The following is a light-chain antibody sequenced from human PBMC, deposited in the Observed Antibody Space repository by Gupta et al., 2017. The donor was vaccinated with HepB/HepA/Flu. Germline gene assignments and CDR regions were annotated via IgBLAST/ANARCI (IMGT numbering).Light chain of an antibody. V-gene: IGKV4-1*01. J-gene: IGKJ2*01. CDR2: WAS. CDR3: HQDHSPPFT. CDR1: QSLLYGSNNKNY. Sequence: DIVMTQSPDSLAVSLGERATINCRSSQSLLYGSNNKNYLAWYQQKPGQPPKLLFYWASTRESGVPDRFIGSGSGTDFTLTISSLQAEDVAAYYCHQDHSPPFTFGQGTKMEIK.